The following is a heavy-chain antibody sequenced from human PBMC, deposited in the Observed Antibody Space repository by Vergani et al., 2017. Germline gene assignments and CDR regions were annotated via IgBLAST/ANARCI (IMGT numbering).Heavy chain of an antibody. D-gene: IGHD3-22*01. Sequence: QVQLQQWGAGLLKPSETLSLTCAVYGGSFSGYYWSWIRQPPGKGLEWIGEINHSGSTNYNPSLKSRVTISVDTSKNQFSLKLSSVTAADTAVYYCARGTGSGDSSGKKKRYYYYGMDVWGQGTTVTVSS. CDR2: INHSGST. CDR1: GGSFSGYY. J-gene: IGHJ6*02. V-gene: IGHV4-34*01. CDR3: ARGTGSGDSSGKKKRYYYYGMDV.